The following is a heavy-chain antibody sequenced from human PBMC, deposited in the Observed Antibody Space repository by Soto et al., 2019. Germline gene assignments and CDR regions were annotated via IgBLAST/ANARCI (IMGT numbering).Heavy chain of an antibody. CDR2: IAYDGSNK. CDR3: ARDVQAGDDYVNWFAR. V-gene: IGHV3-30-3*01. CDR1: GFSISRSA. D-gene: IGHD3-16*01. J-gene: IGHJ5*02. Sequence: QVQLVESGGGVVQPGGSLRLSCAASGFSISRSAMHWVRQAPGKGLEWVAVIAYDGSNKWYGDSAKGRFTTSRDNSKNTLYLQMSSLSGGETAVYYCARDVQAGDDYVNWFARWGQGTRVTVSS.